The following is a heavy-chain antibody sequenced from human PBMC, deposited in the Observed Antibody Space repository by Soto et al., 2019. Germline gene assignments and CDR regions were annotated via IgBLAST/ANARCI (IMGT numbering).Heavy chain of an antibody. CDR1: GGTFSSYA. CDR2: IIPIFGTA. J-gene: IGHJ3*02. D-gene: IGHD3-22*01. V-gene: IGHV1-69*12. Sequence: QVQLVQSGAEVKKPGSSVKVSCKASGGTFSSYAISWVRQAPGQGLEWMGGIIPIFGTANYAQKFQGRVTITADEYTRTGYMELSSLRSEDTAVYYCARTYYYDSSGSVDIWGQGTMVTVSS. CDR3: ARTYYYDSSGSVDI.